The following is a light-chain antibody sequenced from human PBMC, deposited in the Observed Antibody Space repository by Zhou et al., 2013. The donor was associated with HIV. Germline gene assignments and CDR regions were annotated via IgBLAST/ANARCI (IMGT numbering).Light chain of an antibody. V-gene: IGKV3-11*01. CDR3: QQYNNWPYT. CDR2: DVS. CDR1: QSVNSY. J-gene: IGKJ2*01. Sequence: EIVLTQSPATLSLTPGETATLSCRASQSVNSYLAWYQQKPGQPPRLLIYDVSNRATGIPARFSGSGSGTEFTLTINSMQSEDFATYFCQQYNNWPYTFGQGTKLESN.